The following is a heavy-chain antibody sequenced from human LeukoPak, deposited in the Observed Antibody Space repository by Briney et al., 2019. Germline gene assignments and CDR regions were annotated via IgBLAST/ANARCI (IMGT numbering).Heavy chain of an antibody. D-gene: IGHD6-19*01. CDR2: IYYSGST. J-gene: IGHJ4*02. Sequence: SETLSLTCTVSGGSISSYYWSWIRQPPGKGLEWIGYIYYSGSTNYNPSLKSRVTMSVDTSKNQFSLKLSSVTAADTAVYYCARMVAGARFDYWGQGTLVTVSS. V-gene: IGHV4-59*12. CDR1: GGSISSYY. CDR3: ARMVAGARFDY.